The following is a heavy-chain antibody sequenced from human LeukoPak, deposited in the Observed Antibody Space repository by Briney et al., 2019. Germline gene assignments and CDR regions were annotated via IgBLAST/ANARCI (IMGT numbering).Heavy chain of an antibody. CDR1: GFTFSSYA. D-gene: IGHD6-19*01. V-gene: IGHV3-23*01. J-gene: IGHJ4*02. CDR2: ISGSGGST. Sequence: GGSLRLSCAASGFTFSSYAMSWVRQAPGKGLEWVSAISGSGGSTYYADSVKGRFTISRDNAKNSLYLLMESLRAEDTALYYCVRAGNGPFSSGWYGDNWGQGTLVTVSS. CDR3: VRAGNGPFSSGWYGDN.